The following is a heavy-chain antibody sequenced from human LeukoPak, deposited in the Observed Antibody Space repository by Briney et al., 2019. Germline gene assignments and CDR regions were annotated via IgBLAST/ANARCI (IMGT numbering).Heavy chain of an antibody. Sequence: TGGSLRLSCAASGFTFSTYRMNWVRKAPGKGLEWVSYISSSSSTIYYADSVKGRFTISRDNAKNSLYLQMNSLRAEDTAVYYCARDLGGVAGSLRGWGQGTLVTVSS. J-gene: IGHJ4*02. CDR1: GFTFSTYR. CDR2: ISSSSSTI. D-gene: IGHD6-19*01. CDR3: ARDLGGVAGSLRG. V-gene: IGHV3-48*01.